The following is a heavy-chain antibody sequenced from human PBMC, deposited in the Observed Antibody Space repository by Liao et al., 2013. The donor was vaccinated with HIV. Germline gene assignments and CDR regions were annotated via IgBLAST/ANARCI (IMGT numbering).Heavy chain of an antibody. J-gene: IGHJ4*02. CDR3: ARRDDY. CDR1: GGSFSGYY. CDR2: INHSGSA. Sequence: QVQLQQWGAGLLKPSETLSLTCAVYGGSFSGYYWSWIRQPPGKGLEWIGEINHSGSANYNPSLKSRVTVSVDTSKNQFSLKLTSVTAADTAMYYCARRDDYWGQGTPGHRLL. V-gene: IGHV4-34*01.